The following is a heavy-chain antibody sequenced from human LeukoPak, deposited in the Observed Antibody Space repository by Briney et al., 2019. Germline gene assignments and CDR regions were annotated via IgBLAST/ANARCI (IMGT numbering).Heavy chain of an antibody. J-gene: IGHJ5*02. D-gene: IGHD1-26*01. CDR3: ARGVGGDSRFDP. V-gene: IGHV3-74*01. CDR1: GFTFSSYW. Sequence: HPGGSLSLSCEASGFTFSSYWMHWVRHAQGKGLVWVSRINSDVSSTTYADSVRGRFTISRDNAKNTLYLQMNSLRAADTAVYYCARGVGGDSRFDPWGQGTLVTVSS. CDR2: INSDVSST.